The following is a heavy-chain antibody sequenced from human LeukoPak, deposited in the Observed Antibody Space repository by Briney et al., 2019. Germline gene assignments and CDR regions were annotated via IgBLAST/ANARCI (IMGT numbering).Heavy chain of an antibody. J-gene: IGHJ4*02. D-gene: IGHD1-26*01. CDR3: ARDHLALGSGNYSA. V-gene: IGHV4-61*01. CDR2: IYYIGST. CDR1: GGSVSSGIYY. Sequence: SETLSLTCTVSGGSVSSGIYYWSWIRQPPGKGLKWIGYIYYIGSTNYNPSLKSRVTFSVYTSKNQFSLKLSSVTAADTAVYYCARDHLALGSGNYSAWGQGTLVTVSS.